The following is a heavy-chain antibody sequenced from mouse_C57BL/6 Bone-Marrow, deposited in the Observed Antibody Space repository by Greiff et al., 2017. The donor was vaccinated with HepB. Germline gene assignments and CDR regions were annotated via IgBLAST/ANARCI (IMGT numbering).Heavy chain of an antibody. V-gene: IGHV5-6*01. CDR2: ISSGGSYT. J-gene: IGHJ1*03. D-gene: IGHD2-1*01. CDR3: ARRIYYGNFWYFDV. CDR1: GFTFSSYG. Sequence: EVQGVESGGDLVKPGGSLKLSCAASGFTFSSYGMSWVRQTPDKRLEWVATISSGGSYTYYPDSVKGRFTISRDNAKNTLYLQMSSLKSEDTAMYYCARRIYYGNFWYFDVWGTGTTVTVSS.